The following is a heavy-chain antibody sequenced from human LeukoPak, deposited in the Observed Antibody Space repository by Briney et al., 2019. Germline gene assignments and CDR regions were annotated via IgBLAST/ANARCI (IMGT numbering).Heavy chain of an antibody. J-gene: IGHJ6*03. D-gene: IGHD6-25*01. CDR2: IYNSGST. CDR1: GGSISSYY. V-gene: IGHV4-4*07. Sequence: SETLSLTCTVSGGSISSYYWSWLRQPAGKGLEWIGRIYNSGSTNYNPSLKSRVTMSVDTSKNQFSLKLSSVTAADTAVYYCAREPEQRRMYYYYYYMDVWGKGTTVTVSS. CDR3: AREPEQRRMYYYYYYMDV.